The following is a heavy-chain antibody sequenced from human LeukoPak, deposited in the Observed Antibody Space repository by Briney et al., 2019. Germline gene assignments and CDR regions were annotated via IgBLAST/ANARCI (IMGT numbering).Heavy chain of an antibody. D-gene: IGHD2-8*02. CDR3: ATDTGAFHFAY. CDR1: GFTFSSYG. V-gene: IGHV3-23*01. J-gene: IGHJ4*02. Sequence: GGSLRLSCAASGFTFSSYGMTWVRQAPGRGLEWVSTVNEGGENTHYADSVKGRFTISRDNAKNALSLQMDSLRGEDSAMYYCATDTGAFHFAYWGQGTLVTVSS. CDR2: VNEGGENT.